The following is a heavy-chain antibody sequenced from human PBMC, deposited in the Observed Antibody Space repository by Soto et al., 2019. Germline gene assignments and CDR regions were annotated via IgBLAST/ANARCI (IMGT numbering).Heavy chain of an antibody. Sequence: TLSLPRTVSGGSLSSGGYYWSWIRQPPGKGLEWIGYIYHSVSTYYNPSLKSRVTISVDRSKNQFSLRLSSVTAADTAVYYCARVPDYWGQGTLVTVSS. CDR1: GGSLSSGGYY. CDR2: IYHSVST. CDR3: ARVPDY. V-gene: IGHV4-30-2*01. J-gene: IGHJ4*02.